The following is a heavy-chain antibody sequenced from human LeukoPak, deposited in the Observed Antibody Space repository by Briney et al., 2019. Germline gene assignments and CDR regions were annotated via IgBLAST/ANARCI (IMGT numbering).Heavy chain of an antibody. J-gene: IGHJ4*02. CDR2: IYSGGST. Sequence: GGSLRLSCAASGFTVSSNYMSWVRQAPGKGLEWVSVIYSGGSTYYADSVKGRFTISRDNSKNTLYLQMNSLRAEDTAVYYCAGCVEDIVVVPAAVGVYYFDYWGQGTLVTVSS. D-gene: IGHD2-2*01. V-gene: IGHV3-66*01. CDR3: AGCVEDIVVVPAAVGVYYFDY. CDR1: GFTVSSNY.